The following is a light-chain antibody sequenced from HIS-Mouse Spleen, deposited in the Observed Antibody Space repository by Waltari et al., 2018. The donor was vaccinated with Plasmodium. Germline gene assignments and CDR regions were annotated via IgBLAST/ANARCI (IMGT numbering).Light chain of an antibody. V-gene: IGKV3-20*01. J-gene: IGKJ4*01. CDR2: GAS. Sequence: EIVLTQSPGTLPLSPGERATLSCRASQSVSSSYLAWYQQKPGQAPRLLIYGASSRATGIPDRFSDSGSGTDFTLTISRLEPEDFAVYYCQQYGSSPLTFGGGTKVEIK. CDR3: QQYGSSPLT. CDR1: QSVSSSY.